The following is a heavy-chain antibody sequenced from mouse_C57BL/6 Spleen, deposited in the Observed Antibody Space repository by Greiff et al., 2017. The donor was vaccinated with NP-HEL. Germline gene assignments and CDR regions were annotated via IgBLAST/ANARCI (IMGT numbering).Heavy chain of an antibody. CDR3: ARDGNPACFAY. CDR2: INPNYGTT. V-gene: IGHV1-39*01. J-gene: IGHJ3*01. D-gene: IGHD2-1*01. CDR1: GYSFTDYN. Sequence: VQLQQSGPELVKPGASVKISCKASGYSFTDYNMNWLKQSNGKSLEWIGVINPNYGTTSYNQTFKGKATLTVDQSTSTASMQLNRLTAEESAVYYCARDGNPACFAYWGQGTLVTVSA.